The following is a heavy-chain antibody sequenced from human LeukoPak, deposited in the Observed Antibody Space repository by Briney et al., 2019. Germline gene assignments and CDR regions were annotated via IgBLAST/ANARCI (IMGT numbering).Heavy chain of an antibody. CDR1: VYTFTSYG. CDR2: ISAYNGST. Sequence: GASVKVSCKASVYTFTSYGMRGVRQAPGQGREWMVWISAYNGSTNYAQKLKGRVTMPTNTSTSTDYLELRSLRSDDTAVYYCATDTSRYCSSTSCYAFDIWGQGTMVTVSS. D-gene: IGHD2-2*01. J-gene: IGHJ3*02. CDR3: ATDTSRYCSSTSCYAFDI. V-gene: IGHV1-18*04.